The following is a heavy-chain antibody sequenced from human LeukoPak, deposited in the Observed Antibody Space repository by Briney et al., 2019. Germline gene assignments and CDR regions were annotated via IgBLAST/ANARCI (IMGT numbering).Heavy chain of an antibody. Sequence: GGSLRLSCAASGFTFSSYSMNWVRQAPGKGLEWVSSISSSSSYIYYADSVKGRFTISRDNAKNSLYLQMNSLRAEDTAVYYCAKDSSEHSSSPDAFDIWGQGTMVTVSS. J-gene: IGHJ3*02. CDR3: AKDSSEHSSSPDAFDI. D-gene: IGHD6-13*01. V-gene: IGHV3-21*01. CDR2: ISSSSSYI. CDR1: GFTFSSYS.